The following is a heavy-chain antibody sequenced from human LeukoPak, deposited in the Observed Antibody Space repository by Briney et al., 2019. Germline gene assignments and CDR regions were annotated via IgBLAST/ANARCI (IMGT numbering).Heavy chain of an antibody. V-gene: IGHV3-23*01. CDR3: ARDGSSGYGNMDV. Sequence: GGSLRLSCAASGFTFSSYAMSWVRQAPGKGLEWVSAISGSGGSTYYADSVKGRFTISRDNSKNTLYLQMISLRAEDTAVYYCARDGSSGYGNMDVWGQGTTVTISS. CDR2: ISGSGGST. J-gene: IGHJ6*02. D-gene: IGHD3-22*01. CDR1: GFTFSSYA.